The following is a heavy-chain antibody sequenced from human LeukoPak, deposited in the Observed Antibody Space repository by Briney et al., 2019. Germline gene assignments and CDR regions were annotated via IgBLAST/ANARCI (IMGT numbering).Heavy chain of an antibody. V-gene: IGHV4-30-2*01. CDR1: GGSISSGGYY. CDR3: AREITLTGYKYGLGFNY. D-gene: IGHD5-12*01. CDR2: IYHSGST. J-gene: IGHJ4*02. Sequence: SETLSLTCTVSGGSISSGGYYWSWIRQPPGKGLEWIGYIYHSGSTYYNPSLKSRVTISADTSNNQFSLRLTSVTAADTAVYYCAREITLTGYKYGLGFNYWGQGTLVTVSS.